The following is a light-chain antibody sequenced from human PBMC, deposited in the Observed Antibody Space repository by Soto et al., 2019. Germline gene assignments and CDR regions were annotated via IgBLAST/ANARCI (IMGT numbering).Light chain of an antibody. Sequence: EIVMTQSPATRSLSAGEGATLSCRASQSVSSKLAWYQQKPGQAPRLLIYGASNRATGIPARFSVIGSGTDFTLTISRLEHEDCSVYYGQQRSNWSITFGQGTRLEIK. J-gene: IGKJ5*01. CDR3: QQRSNWSIT. CDR2: GAS. V-gene: IGKV3-11*01. CDR1: QSVSSK.